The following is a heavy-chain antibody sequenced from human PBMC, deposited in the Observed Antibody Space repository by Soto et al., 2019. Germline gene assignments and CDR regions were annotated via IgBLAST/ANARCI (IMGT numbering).Heavy chain of an antibody. J-gene: IGHJ5*02. V-gene: IGHV4-34*01. CDR1: GGSFSGYY. CDR2: INHSGST. D-gene: IGHD6-13*01. Sequence: SETLSLTCAVYGGSFSGYYWSWIRQPPGKGLEWIGEINHSGSTNYNPSLKSRVTISVDTSKNQFSLKLSSVSDADTAVYYCAKVGRIAAAGTWFDPWGQGTLVTVSS. CDR3: AKVGRIAAAGTWFDP.